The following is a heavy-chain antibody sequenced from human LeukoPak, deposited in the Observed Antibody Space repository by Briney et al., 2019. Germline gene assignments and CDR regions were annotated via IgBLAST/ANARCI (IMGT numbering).Heavy chain of an antibody. CDR1: GGSFSGYY. Sequence: SETLSLTCAVYGGSFSGYYWSWIRQPPGKGLEWIGDINHSGSTNYNPSLKSRVTISVDTSKNQFSLKLSSVTAADTAVYYCARDPGYCSSTSCYAGAFDIWGQGSMVTVSS. CDR3: ARDPGYCSSTSCYAGAFDI. J-gene: IGHJ3*02. CDR2: INHSGST. D-gene: IGHD2-2*01. V-gene: IGHV4-34*01.